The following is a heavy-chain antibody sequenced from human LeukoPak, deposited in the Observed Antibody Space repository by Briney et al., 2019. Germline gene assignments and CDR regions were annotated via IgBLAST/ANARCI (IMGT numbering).Heavy chain of an antibody. Sequence: SETLSLTCAVSGGSISSSNWWSWVRQPPGKGLEWIGEIYHSGSTNYNPFLKRRVTISVDTSKNQFSLKLSSVTVADTAVYYCARHRGYYGSGSYFNMRDALDIWGQGTMVTVSS. CDR2: IYHSGST. V-gene: IGHV4-4*02. D-gene: IGHD3-10*01. CDR3: ARHRGYYGSGSYFNMRDALDI. J-gene: IGHJ3*02. CDR1: GGSISSSNW.